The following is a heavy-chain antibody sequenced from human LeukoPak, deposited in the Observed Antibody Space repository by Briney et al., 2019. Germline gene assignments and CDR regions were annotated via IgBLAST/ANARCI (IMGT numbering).Heavy chain of an antibody. CDR3: ARPVVAATTPDTFDI. CDR2: ISSGGRTI. V-gene: IGHV3-11*04. Sequence: PGGSLRLSCAASGFTFSDYYMSWIRQAPGKGLEWGSYISSGGRTIYYADSVKGRFTMSRDNAKNSLYLQMNSLRAEDTAVYYCARPVVAATTPDTFDIWGQGTMVTVSS. J-gene: IGHJ3*02. D-gene: IGHD2-15*01. CDR1: GFTFSDYY.